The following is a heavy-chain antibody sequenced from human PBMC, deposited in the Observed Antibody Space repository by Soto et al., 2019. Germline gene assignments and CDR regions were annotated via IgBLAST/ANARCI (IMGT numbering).Heavy chain of an antibody. V-gene: IGHV3-30*03. CDR1: GFTFSSYG. Sequence: GGSLRLSCAASGFTFSSYGMHWVRQAPGKGLEWVAVISYDGSNKYYADSVKGRFTISRDNSKNTLYLQMNSLRAEDTTVYYCASWPGYCSGGSCYPIDYWGQGTLVTVSS. CDR3: ASWPGYCSGGSCYPIDY. D-gene: IGHD2-15*01. CDR2: ISYDGSNK. J-gene: IGHJ4*02.